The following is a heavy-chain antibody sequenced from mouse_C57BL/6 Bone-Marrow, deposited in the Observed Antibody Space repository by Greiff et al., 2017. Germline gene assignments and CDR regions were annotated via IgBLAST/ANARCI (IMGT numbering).Heavy chain of an antibody. CDR1: GFTFSDYY. Sequence: EVKVVESEGGLVQPGSSMKLSCTASGFTFSDYYMSWVRQVPEKGLEWVANINYDGSSTYYLDSLKSRFIISRDNAKNILYLQMSSLKSEDTATYYCARVNWENAMDYWGQGTSVTVSS. J-gene: IGHJ4*01. D-gene: IGHD4-1*01. CDR2: INYDGSST. CDR3: ARVNWENAMDY. V-gene: IGHV5-16*01.